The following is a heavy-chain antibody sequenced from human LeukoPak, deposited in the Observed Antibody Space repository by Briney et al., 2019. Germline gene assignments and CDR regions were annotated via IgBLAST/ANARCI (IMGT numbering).Heavy chain of an antibody. CDR1: GGSFSGYY. Sequence: SETLSLTCAVYGGSFSGYYWSWIRQPPGKGLEWIGEISHSGSTNYNPSLKSRVTISVDTSKNQFSLKLSSVTAADTAVYYCARVRRAGYCSSTSCSYYYYYGMDVWGQGTTVTVSS. D-gene: IGHD2-2*03. J-gene: IGHJ6*02. CDR3: ARVRRAGYCSSTSCSYYYYYGMDV. CDR2: ISHSGST. V-gene: IGHV4-34*01.